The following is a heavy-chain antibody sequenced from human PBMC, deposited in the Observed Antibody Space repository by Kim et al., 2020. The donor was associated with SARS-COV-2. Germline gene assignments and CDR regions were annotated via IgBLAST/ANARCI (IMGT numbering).Heavy chain of an antibody. J-gene: IGHJ5*02. CDR2: INTNTGNP. D-gene: IGHD2-2*01. V-gene: IGHV7-4-1*02. CDR1: GYTFTSYA. CDR3: AREGIGVVLAAMREGRGTNWFDP. Sequence: ASVKVSCKASGYTFTSYAMNWVRQAPGQGLEWMGWINTNTGNPTYAQGFTGRFVFSLDPSFRTAYLQISSLKAEDTAVYYCAREGIGVVLAAMREGRGTNWFDPWGQGTLLTVSS.